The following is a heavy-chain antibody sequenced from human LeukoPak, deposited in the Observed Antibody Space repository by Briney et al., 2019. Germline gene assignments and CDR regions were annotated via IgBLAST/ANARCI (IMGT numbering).Heavy chain of an antibody. V-gene: IGHV3-48*03. J-gene: IGHJ3*02. CDR2: ISSRGGTI. D-gene: IGHD6-19*01. Sequence: GGSLRLSCSASGFTFSDYEMDWVRQSPERGLEWFSYISSRGGTIYYADSVKGRFTISRDNAKNSLHLQMNSLRAEDTAIYYCAKELTPDRSGFDAFHIWGQGTMVTVSS. CDR3: AKELTPDRSGFDAFHI. CDR1: GFTFSDYE.